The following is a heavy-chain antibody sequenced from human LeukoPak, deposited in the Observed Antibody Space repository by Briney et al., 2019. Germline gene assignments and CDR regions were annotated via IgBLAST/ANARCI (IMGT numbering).Heavy chain of an antibody. CDR1: GFTFSSFD. J-gene: IGHJ4*02. V-gene: IGHV3-30*02. CDR3: ARRLPDSGSYSPDY. Sequence: GGSLRLSCAPSGFTFSSFDMHWVRQPPDKGLEWVDFIKFDGSQKYCADSVRGRFTVSRYNSRNMLYLQLDSLRDDDTAVYFCARRLPDSGSYSPDYWGQGTLVTVSS. D-gene: IGHD3-10*01. CDR2: IKFDGSQK.